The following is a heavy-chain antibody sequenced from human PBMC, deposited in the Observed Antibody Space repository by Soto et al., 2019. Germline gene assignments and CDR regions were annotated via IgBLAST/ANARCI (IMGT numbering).Heavy chain of an antibody. V-gene: IGHV3-20*04. J-gene: IGHJ4*02. CDR3: ARWCYSSAYYYYFDY. CDR1: GFTFNEHG. Sequence: PGGSLRLSCAASGFTFNEHGMSWVRQAPGKGLEWVSGINWNGATTGYGDSVKGRFTISRDNAKNSLYLEMNGLRAEDTAFYYCARWCYSSAYYYYFDYWGQGALVTVSS. CDR2: INWNGATT. D-gene: IGHD3-22*01.